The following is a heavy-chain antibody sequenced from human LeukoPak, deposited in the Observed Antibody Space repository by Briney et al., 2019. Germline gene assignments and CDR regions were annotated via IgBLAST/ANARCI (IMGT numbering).Heavy chain of an antibody. V-gene: IGHV5-51*01. Sequence: GESLKISCKCSGYSFSNYWIGWVRQMPGKGLEWMAIIYPGDSDARYSPSFQGQVIISADKSISTAYLQWSSLKASDTAMYYCARLSSNWSPFDCWGQGTLVTVSS. J-gene: IGHJ4*02. CDR1: GYSFSNYW. D-gene: IGHD6-13*01. CDR2: IYPGDSDA. CDR3: ARLSSNWSPFDC.